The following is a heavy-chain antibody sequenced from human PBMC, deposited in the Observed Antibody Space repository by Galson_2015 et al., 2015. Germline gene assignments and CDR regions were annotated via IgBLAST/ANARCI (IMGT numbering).Heavy chain of an antibody. CDR1: GFNFGDCY. CDR3: ARVREGTATTTIDIDNWFDP. CDR2: ISGSSTYT. D-gene: IGHD1-26*01. V-gene: IGHV3-11*05. J-gene: IGHJ5*02. Sequence: SLRLSCAASGFNFGDCYMSWLRQAPGKGLEWVSYISGSSTYTNYADSVTGRFTISRDNAKNLLYPQMNSLRAEDTAVYYCARVREGTATTTIDIDNWFDPWGQGTLVTVSS.